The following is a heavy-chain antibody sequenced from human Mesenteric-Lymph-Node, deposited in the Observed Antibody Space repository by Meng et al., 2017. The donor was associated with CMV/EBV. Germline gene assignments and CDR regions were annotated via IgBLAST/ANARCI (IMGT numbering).Heavy chain of an antibody. CDR2: INPNSGGT. J-gene: IGHJ6*02. Sequence: ASVKVSCKASGYTFTGYYMHWVRQAPGQGLEWMGWINPNSGGTNYAQKFQGRVTMTRDTSISTAYMELSRLRSDDTAVYYCASNKRFLEWLPLDHNSYYYYGMDVWGQGTTVTVSS. V-gene: IGHV1-2*02. CDR1: GYTFTGYY. D-gene: IGHD3-3*01. CDR3: ASNKRFLEWLPLDHNSYYYYGMDV.